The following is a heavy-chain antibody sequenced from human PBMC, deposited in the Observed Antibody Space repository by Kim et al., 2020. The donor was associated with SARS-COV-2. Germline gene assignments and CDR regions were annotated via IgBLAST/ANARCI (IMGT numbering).Heavy chain of an antibody. D-gene: IGHD4-4*01. Sequence: GGSLRLSCAASGFIFRKSWMNWVRQPPGHGLEFVANISPDGSDINYVHSVKGRFTISRDDAKNSLYLQMSSLRAEDTAVYYCATDSHYSTFDFWGQGTLVTVSS. V-gene: IGHV3-7*03. CDR3: ATDSHYSTFDF. CDR2: ISPDGSDI. CDR1: GFIFRKSW. J-gene: IGHJ4*02.